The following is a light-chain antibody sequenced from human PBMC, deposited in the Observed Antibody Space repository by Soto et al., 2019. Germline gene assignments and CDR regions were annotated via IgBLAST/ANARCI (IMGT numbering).Light chain of an antibody. J-gene: IGLJ2*01. V-gene: IGLV1-36*01. CDR2: YDD. CDR3: AAWDDSLNGVV. CDR1: SSNIENNA. Sequence: QSELTQPPSVSAAPRQRVSISCSGRSSNIENNAVNWYQQLPGKAPKLLIYYDDQLPLGVSARFYGSRSGTSATLAISRLQSEDEADYYCAAWDDSLNGVVFGGGTKVTVL.